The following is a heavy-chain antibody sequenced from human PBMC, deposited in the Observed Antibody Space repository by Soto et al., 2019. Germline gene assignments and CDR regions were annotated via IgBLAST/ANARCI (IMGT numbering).Heavy chain of an antibody. CDR3: ANSGWTGGMDF. J-gene: IGHJ4*02. V-gene: IGHV5-51*01. CDR1: GYTFTNYW. D-gene: IGHD6-19*01. CDR2: IYPGDSGT. Sequence: GESLKISCKASGYTFTNYWSGWVRQVPGKGLEWMGNIYPGDSGTKYSPSFQGQVTISADRSNSIAYLQWSSLKASDTAMYYCANSGWTGGMDFWGQGTLVTVS.